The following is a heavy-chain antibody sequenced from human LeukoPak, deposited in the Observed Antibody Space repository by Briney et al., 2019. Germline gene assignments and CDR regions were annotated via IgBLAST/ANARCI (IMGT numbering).Heavy chain of an antibody. CDR3: ARSLGYCSSTSCHGYYFDY. CDR1: GGSFSGYY. D-gene: IGHD2-2*01. Sequence: SETLSLTCAVYGGSFSGYYWSWIRQPPGKGLEWIGEINHSGSTNYNPSLKSRVTISVDTSKNQFSLKLSSVTAADTAVYYCARSLGYCSSTSCHGYYFDYWGQGTLVTVSS. J-gene: IGHJ4*02. V-gene: IGHV4-34*01. CDR2: INHSGST.